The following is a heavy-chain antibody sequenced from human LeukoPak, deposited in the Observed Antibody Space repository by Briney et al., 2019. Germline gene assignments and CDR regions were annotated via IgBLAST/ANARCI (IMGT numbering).Heavy chain of an antibody. J-gene: IGHJ1*01. CDR1: GYTFTSYG. V-gene: IGHV1-8*01. D-gene: IGHD3-22*01. CDR3: ARVDYYDSSGYSSWDNTEYFQH. CDR2: MNPNSGNT. Sequence: ASVKVSCKASGYTFTSYGINWVRQATGQGLEWMGWMNPNSGNTGYAQKFQGRVTMTRNTSISTAYMELSSLRSEDTAVYYCARVDYYDSSGYSSWDNTEYFQHWGQGTLVTVSS.